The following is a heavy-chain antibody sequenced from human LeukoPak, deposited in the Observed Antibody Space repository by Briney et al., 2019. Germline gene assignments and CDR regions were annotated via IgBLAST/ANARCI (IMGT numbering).Heavy chain of an antibody. CDR2: ISGSGGST. CDR3: AKGTKLAVAANNYLDY. D-gene: IGHD2-15*01. J-gene: IGHJ4*02. V-gene: IGHV3-23*01. Sequence: GSLRLSCAASGFTFSSYAINWVRQAPGKGLEWVSIISGSGGSTYYADSVKGRFTISRDNSKNTLYLQMNSLRAEDTAVYYCAKGTKLAVAANNYLDYWGQGTLLTVSS. CDR1: GFTFSSYA.